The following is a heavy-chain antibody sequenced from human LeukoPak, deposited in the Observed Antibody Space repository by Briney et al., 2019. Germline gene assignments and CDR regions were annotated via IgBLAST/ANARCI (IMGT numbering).Heavy chain of an antibody. J-gene: IGHJ4*02. CDR3: ARNSHYYDSSGYYHDY. CDR1: GGSFSGYY. CDR2: INHSGST. V-gene: IGHV4-34*01. Sequence: TSETLSLTCAVYGGSFSGYYWSWIRQPPGKGLEWIGEINHSGSTNYNPSLKSRVTISVDTSKNQFPLKLSSVTAADTAVYYCARNSHYYDSSGYYHDYWGQGTLVTVSS. D-gene: IGHD3-22*01.